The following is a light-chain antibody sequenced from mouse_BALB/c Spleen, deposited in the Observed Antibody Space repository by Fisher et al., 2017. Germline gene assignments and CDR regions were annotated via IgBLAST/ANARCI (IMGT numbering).Light chain of an antibody. J-gene: IGKJ1*01. CDR2: STS. CDR3: QQYSGYPLT. CDR1: SSVSSSY. V-gene: IGKV4-57-1*01. Sequence: DIVITQSPAIMSASPGEKVTMTCRASSSVSSSYLHWYQQKSGASPKLWIYSTSNLASGVPARFSGSGFGTSYSLTISSVEAEDAATYYCQQYSGYPLTFGGGTKLEIK.